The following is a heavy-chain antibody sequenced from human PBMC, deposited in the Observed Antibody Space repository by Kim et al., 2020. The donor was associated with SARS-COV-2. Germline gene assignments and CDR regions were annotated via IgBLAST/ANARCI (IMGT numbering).Heavy chain of an antibody. J-gene: IGHJ3*01. CDR1: GFTFSSYS. V-gene: IGHV3-48*04. Sequence: GGSLRLSCAASGFTFSSYSMNWVRQAPGKGLEWVSYISSNSSTIYSADSVKGRFTISRDNAKTSLYLQMNSMRAEDTAVYYYSTRWGQYYDYVGDDAFD. CDR2: ISSNSSTI. D-gene: IGHD3-16*01. CDR3: STRWGQYYDYVGDDAFD.